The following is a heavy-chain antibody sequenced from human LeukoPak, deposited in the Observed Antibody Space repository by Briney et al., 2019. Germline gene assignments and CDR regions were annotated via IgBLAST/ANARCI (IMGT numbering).Heavy chain of an antibody. Sequence: GGSLRLSCAASGFTFSSYAMSWVRQAPGEGLEWVSAISGSGGSTYYAGSVKGRFTISRDNSKNTLYLQMNSLRAEDTAVYYCAKMEGYDILTGYYFDYWGQGTLVTVSS. CDR1: GFTFSSYA. J-gene: IGHJ4*02. V-gene: IGHV3-23*01. CDR2: ISGSGGST. D-gene: IGHD3-9*01. CDR3: AKMEGYDILTGYYFDY.